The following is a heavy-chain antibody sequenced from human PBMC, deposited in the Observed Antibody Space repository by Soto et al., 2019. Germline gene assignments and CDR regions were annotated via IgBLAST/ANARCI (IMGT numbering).Heavy chain of an antibody. J-gene: IGHJ4*02. D-gene: IGHD6-13*01. CDR2: ISYDGSNK. Sequence: ESGGGVVQPGRSLRLSCAASGFTFSSYAMHWVRQAPGKGLEWVAVISYDGSNKYYADSVKGRFTISRDNSKNTLYLQMNSLRAEDTAVYYCARAGIAAAGPFDYWGQGTLVTVSS. CDR1: GFTFSSYA. CDR3: ARAGIAAAGPFDY. V-gene: IGHV3-30-3*01.